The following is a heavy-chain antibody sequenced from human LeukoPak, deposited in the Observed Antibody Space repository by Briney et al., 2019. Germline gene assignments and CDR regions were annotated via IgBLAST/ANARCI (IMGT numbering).Heavy chain of an antibody. J-gene: IGHJ6*04. CDR2: INHSGST. Sequence: PSETLSLTCTVSGGSISSYYWSWIRQPPGKGLEWIGEINHSGSTNYNPSLKSRVTISVDTSKNQFSLKLSSVTAADTAVYYCARHKYSYVYWVFDIGGKGTTVTVSS. CDR3: ARHKYSYVYWVFDI. CDR1: GGSISSYY. D-gene: IGHD5-18*01. V-gene: IGHV4-34*01.